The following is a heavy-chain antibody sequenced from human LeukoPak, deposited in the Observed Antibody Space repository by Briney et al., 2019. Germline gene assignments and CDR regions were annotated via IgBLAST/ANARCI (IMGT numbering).Heavy chain of an antibody. CDR1: GFTFSSYA. Sequence: GGSLRLSCAASGFTFSSYAMSWVRQAPGKGLEWVSTLSASDGSTYYADSVKGRFAISGDNSKNTLYLQMNSLSAEDTAVYYCAKGGYRYEANLDCWGQGTLVTVSS. V-gene: IGHV3-23*01. D-gene: IGHD3-16*02. J-gene: IGHJ4*02. CDR2: LSASDGST. CDR3: AKGGYRYEANLDC.